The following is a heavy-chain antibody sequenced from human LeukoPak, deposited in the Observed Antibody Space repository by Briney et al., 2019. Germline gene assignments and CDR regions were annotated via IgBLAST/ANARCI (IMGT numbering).Heavy chain of an antibody. CDR3: PSHLGHCSSTSRRNWFDP. CDR2: IYYSGST. J-gene: IGHJ5*02. Sequence: SETLSLNCTVSGGSISSSSYYWGWIRQPPGKGLEWIGSIYYSGSTYYNPSLKSRVTISVDTSKNQFSLKLSSVTAADTAVYYCPSHLGHCSSTSRRNWFDPWGKGTLVPVSS. CDR1: GGSISSSSYY. D-gene: IGHD2-2*01. V-gene: IGHV4-39*01.